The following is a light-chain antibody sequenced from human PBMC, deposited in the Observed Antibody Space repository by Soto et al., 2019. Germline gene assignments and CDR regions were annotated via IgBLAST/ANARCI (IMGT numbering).Light chain of an antibody. CDR1: SGHSSYA. CDR2: LNDDGSH. Sequence: QSVLTQSPSASASLGASVKLTCTLSSGHSSYAIAGHQKQPGKGPRHIMHLNDDGSHTKGDPIPDRFSSSSSWADRDLTVSSVEYEDEADYYCQAWSTGFQLFGGGTKVTVL. V-gene: IGLV4-69*01. J-gene: IGLJ2*01. CDR3: QAWSTGFQL.